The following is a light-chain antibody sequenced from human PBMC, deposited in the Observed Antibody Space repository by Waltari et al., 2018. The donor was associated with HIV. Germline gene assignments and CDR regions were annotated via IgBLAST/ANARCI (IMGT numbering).Light chain of an antibody. J-gene: IGKJ5*01. CDR2: SAS. Sequence: EIIMTQSPTTLSVAPGERPTFSCRASQSVATNLAWYQQKPGQAPRLLIHSASTRATGVPPRFSGSGSGTEFTLTISSLQSEDFAIYYCQQYNLWPPITFGQGTRLE. V-gene: IGKV3-15*01. CDR3: QQYNLWPPIT. CDR1: QSVATN.